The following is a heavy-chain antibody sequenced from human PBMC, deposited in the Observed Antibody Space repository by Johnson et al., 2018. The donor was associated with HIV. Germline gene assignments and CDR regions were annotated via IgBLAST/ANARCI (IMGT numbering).Heavy chain of an antibody. J-gene: IGHJ3*02. Sequence: QVQLVESGGGLVKPGGSLRLYCAASGFTFSDYYMSWIRQDPGKGLELVSCISSSGTTIYYADSMKGRFTISRDNAKNSLSLHMNRLSAEATAVYYCARDMGVDTAMNPWAFGIWGQGTMVTVSS. V-gene: IGHV3-11*04. CDR1: GFTFSDYY. D-gene: IGHD5-18*01. CDR3: ARDMGVDTAMNPWAFGI. CDR2: ISSSGTTI.